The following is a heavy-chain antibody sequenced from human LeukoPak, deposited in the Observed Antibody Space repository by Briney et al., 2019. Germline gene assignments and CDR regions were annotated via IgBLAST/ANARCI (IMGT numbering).Heavy chain of an antibody. Sequence: SETLSLTCTVSGVPISSYYWSWIRQPPGGGLEWVGYIYHSGSTNYNPSLKSRVTISVDTSKNQCSLQLISVTAADTAVYYCVRALRQQLVTGWFDLWGRGTLVTVSS. D-gene: IGHD6-13*01. CDR1: GVPISSYY. J-gene: IGHJ5*02. V-gene: IGHV4-59*01. CDR3: VRALRQQLVTGWFDL. CDR2: IYHSGST.